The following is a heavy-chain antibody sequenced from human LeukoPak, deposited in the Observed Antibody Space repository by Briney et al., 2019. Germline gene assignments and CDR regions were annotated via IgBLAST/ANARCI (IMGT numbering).Heavy chain of an antibody. D-gene: IGHD1-26*01. CDR1: GGSISTENW. Sequence: SETLSLTCAVSGGSISTENWWRWVCQPPGKELEWIGEIYHSGSTNYNPSLKCRVTISLDQSTNQFSLNLNSVTAADTAVYYCARGPSLGAHFDYWGQGTLVTVSS. J-gene: IGHJ4*02. CDR2: IYHSGST. CDR3: ARGPSLGAHFDY. V-gene: IGHV4-4*02.